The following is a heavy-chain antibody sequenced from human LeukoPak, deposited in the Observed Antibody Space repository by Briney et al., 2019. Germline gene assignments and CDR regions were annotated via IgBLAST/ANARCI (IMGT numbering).Heavy chain of an antibody. V-gene: IGHV3-30*01. CDR3: ARDNWGWDY. CDR2: ISSDGDNQ. CDR1: GFTFNNYP. D-gene: IGHD7-27*01. J-gene: IGHJ4*02. Sequence: GGSPRLSCAASGFTFNNYPMNWVRQAPGKGLEWVAVISSDGDNQYYADSVKGRFTISRDNSKSTLSLQMNSLRDEDTAVYFCARDNWGWDYWGQGTLVAVSS.